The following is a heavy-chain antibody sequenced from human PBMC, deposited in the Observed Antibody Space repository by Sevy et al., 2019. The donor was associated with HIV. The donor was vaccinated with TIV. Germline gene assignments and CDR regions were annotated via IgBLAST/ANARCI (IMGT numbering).Heavy chain of an antibody. CDR2: IKQDGSEK. CDR1: GFTFSTCW. Sequence: GGYLRLSCAASGFTFSTCWMSWVRQAPGKGLEWVANIKQDGSEKNYVDSVKGRFTISRDNAKHSLYLQMNSLRAEDTAVYYCVKDVYYGGNAHFDYWGQGSLVTVSS. J-gene: IGHJ4*02. D-gene: IGHD4-17*01. CDR3: VKDVYYGGNAHFDY. V-gene: IGHV3-7*01.